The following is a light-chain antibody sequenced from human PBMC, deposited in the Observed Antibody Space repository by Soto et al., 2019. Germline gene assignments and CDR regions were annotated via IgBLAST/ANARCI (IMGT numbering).Light chain of an antibody. Sequence: QSALTQPASVSGSPGQSITISCTGTSSDVGGHNSVSWYQQYPGKAPKLIIYEVSNRPSGVSDRFSGSKSGYTASLTISGLQAEDEADYYCSSRTSRNTRVFGGGTKVTVL. J-gene: IGLJ3*02. CDR3: SSRTSRNTRV. CDR1: SSDVGGHNS. CDR2: EVS. V-gene: IGLV2-14*03.